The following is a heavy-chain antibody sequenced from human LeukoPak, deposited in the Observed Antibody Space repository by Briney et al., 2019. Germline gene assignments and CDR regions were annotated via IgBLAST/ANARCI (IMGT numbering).Heavy chain of an antibody. CDR2: ISYDGSNK. V-gene: IGHV3-30-3*01. CDR3: ARRYDGFDY. Sequence: GGSLRLSCAASGFTFSSYAIHWVRQAPGKGLEWVAVISYDGSNKYYADSVKGRSSISRDNSKNTLYLQMNSLRADDTAVYYCARRYDGFDYWGQGTLVTVSS. CDR1: GFTFSSYA. J-gene: IGHJ4*02. D-gene: IGHD3-3*01.